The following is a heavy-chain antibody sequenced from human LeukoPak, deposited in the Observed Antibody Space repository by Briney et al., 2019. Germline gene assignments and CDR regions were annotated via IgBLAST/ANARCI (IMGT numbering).Heavy chain of an antibody. Sequence: ASVKVSCKASGYTFTSYGISWVRQAPGQGLEWMGWISAYNGNTNYAQKLQGRVTITTDTSTSTAYMELRSLRSDDTAVYYCARDGGTHCSGGSCYSNSFDYWGQGTLVTVSS. J-gene: IGHJ4*02. CDR1: GYTFTSYG. V-gene: IGHV1-18*01. CDR3: ARDGGTHCSGGSCYSNSFDY. CDR2: ISAYNGNT. D-gene: IGHD2-15*01.